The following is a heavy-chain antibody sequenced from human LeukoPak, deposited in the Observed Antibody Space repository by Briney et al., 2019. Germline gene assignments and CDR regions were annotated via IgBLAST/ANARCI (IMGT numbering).Heavy chain of an antibody. V-gene: IGHV1-18*01. CDR2: ISAYNGNT. J-gene: IGHJ4*02. CDR1: GYTFTSYG. D-gene: IGHD3-22*01. CDR3: ARTYYYDSSGYSPLGY. Sequence: GASVKVSCKASGYTFTSYGISWVRRAPGQGLEWMGWISAYNGNTNYAQKLQGRVTMTTDTSTSTAYMELRSLRSDDTAVYYCARTYYYDSSGYSPLGYWGQGTLVTVSS.